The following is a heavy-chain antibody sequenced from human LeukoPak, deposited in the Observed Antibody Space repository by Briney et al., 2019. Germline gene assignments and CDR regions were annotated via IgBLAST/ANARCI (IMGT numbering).Heavy chain of an antibody. Sequence: ASVKVSCKASGYTFTGYYMHWVRQAPGQGLEWMGWINPNSGSTNYAQKFQGRVTMTRDTSISTAYMELSRLRSDDTAVYYCASTDWITMVRGVNFDYWGQGTLVTVSS. CDR1: GYTFTGYY. J-gene: IGHJ4*02. CDR2: INPNSGST. CDR3: ASTDWITMVRGVNFDY. D-gene: IGHD3-10*01. V-gene: IGHV1-2*02.